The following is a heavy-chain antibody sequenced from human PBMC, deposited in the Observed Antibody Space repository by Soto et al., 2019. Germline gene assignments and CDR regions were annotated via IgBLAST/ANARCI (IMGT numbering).Heavy chain of an antibody. CDR3: ARGGMSSSSWTCLDY. J-gene: IGHJ4*02. V-gene: IGHV3-33*01. D-gene: IGHD6-13*01. CDR2: IWYDGSNK. CDR1: GFTFSSYG. Sequence: PGGSLRLSCAASGFTFSSYGMHWVRQAPGKGLEWVAVIWYDGSNKYYAESVKGRFTISRDNSKNTLYLQMNSLRAEDTAVYYCARGGMSSSSWTCLDYWGQGALVTVSS.